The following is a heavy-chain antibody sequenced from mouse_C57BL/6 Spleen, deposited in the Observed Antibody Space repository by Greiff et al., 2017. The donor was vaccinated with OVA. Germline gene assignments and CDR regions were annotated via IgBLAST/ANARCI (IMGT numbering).Heavy chain of an antibody. V-gene: IGHV1-82*01. CDR1: GYAFSSSW. Sequence: VQLVESGPELVKPGASVKISCKASGYAFSSSWMNWVKQRPGRGLEWIGRIYPGDGDTNYNGKFKGKATLTADKSSSTAYMQLSSLTSEDSAVYVCARHYYSNYYAMDYWGQGTSVTVSS. CDR3: ARHYYSNYYAMDY. CDR2: IYPGDGDT. D-gene: IGHD2-5*01. J-gene: IGHJ4*01.